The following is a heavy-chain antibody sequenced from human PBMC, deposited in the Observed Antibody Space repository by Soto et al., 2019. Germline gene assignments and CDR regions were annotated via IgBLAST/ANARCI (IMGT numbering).Heavy chain of an antibody. CDR3: ATAGNYDSSGRDF. CDR1: GFIFNNYA. D-gene: IGHD3-22*01. Sequence: ASVKVSCKAVGFIFNNYAISWVRQAPGQGLEWMGWISANSGNTNYAQKLQGRVTMTTDTSTSTAYMELRSLRSDDTAVYYCATAGNYDSSGRDFWGQGTLVTVYS. V-gene: IGHV1-18*04. J-gene: IGHJ4*02. CDR2: ISANSGNT.